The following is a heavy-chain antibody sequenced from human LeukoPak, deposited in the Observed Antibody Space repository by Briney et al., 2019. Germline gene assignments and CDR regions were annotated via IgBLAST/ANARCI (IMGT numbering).Heavy chain of an antibody. Sequence: GGSLRLSCAASGFTFDDYGMSWVRQAPGKGLEWVSGINWNGGSTGYADSVKGRFTISRDNAKNSLYLQMNSLRAEDTALYHCARLMFGSGWNYYYYYMDVWGKGTTVTISS. CDR1: GFTFDDYG. CDR3: ARLMFGSGWNYYYYYMDV. V-gene: IGHV3-20*01. D-gene: IGHD6-19*01. J-gene: IGHJ6*03. CDR2: INWNGGST.